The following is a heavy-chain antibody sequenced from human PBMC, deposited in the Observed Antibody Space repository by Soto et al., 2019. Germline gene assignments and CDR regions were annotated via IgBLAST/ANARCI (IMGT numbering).Heavy chain of an antibody. D-gene: IGHD2-21*02. CDR3: AREALAYCGGDCYSNY. CDR2: IWYDGSNK. Sequence: GGSLRLSCAASGFTFSSYGMHWVRQAPGKGLEWVAVIWYDGSNKYYADSMKGRFTISRDNSKNTLYLQMNSLRAEDTAVYYCAREALAYCGGDCYSNYWGQGTLVTVSS. V-gene: IGHV3-33*01. J-gene: IGHJ4*02. CDR1: GFTFSSYG.